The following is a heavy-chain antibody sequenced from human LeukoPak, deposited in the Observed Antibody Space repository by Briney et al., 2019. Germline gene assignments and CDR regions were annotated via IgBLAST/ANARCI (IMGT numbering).Heavy chain of an antibody. CDR1: GLTFSSYS. Sequence: GGSLRLSCAASGLTFSSYSFNWVRQAPGKGLEWVASITPTSSYIYYADSVKGRFTISRDNAKNSLYLQMNSLRAEDTAVYYCARLRRNNDNSGYYYYYDYWGQGTLVTVSS. V-gene: IGHV3-21*01. CDR3: ARLRRNNDNSGYYYYYDY. J-gene: IGHJ4*02. CDR2: ITPTSSYI. D-gene: IGHD3-22*01.